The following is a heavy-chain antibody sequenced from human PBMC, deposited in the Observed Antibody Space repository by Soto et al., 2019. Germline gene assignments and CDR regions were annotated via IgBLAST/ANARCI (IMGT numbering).Heavy chain of an antibody. CDR1: GYTFTSYD. Sequence: ASVKVSCKASGYTFTSYDINWVRQATGQGLEWMGWMNPNSGNTGYAQKFQGRVTMTRNTSISTAYMELSSLRSEDTAVYYCARNEGDSLSDGIDVCGQGSTVTVSS. CDR3: ARNEGDSLSDGIDV. J-gene: IGHJ6*02. CDR2: MNPNSGNT. V-gene: IGHV1-8*01. D-gene: IGHD2-21*01.